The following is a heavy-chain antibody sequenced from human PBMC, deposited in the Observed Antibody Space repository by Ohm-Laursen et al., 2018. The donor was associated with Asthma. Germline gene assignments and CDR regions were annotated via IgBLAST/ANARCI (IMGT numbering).Heavy chain of an antibody. J-gene: IGHJ3*02. Sequence: SLRLSCAAPGLTSNSYWMHWVRQAPGKGLVWVSRISLHGSSISHADSVKGRFTISTDSAKNTLYLQMNSLRPEDTAVYYCARRDFSGGDPSAAFDIWGQGTMVTVSS. D-gene: IGHD2-21*02. V-gene: IGHV3-74*01. CDR1: GLTSNSYW. CDR3: ARRDFSGGDPSAAFDI. CDR2: ISLHGSSI.